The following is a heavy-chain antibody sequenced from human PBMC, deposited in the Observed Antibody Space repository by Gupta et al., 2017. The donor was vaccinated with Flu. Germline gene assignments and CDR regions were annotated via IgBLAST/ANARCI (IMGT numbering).Heavy chain of an antibody. J-gene: IGHJ4*02. D-gene: IGHD4-17*01. CDR2: LSHFGGTT. Sequence: EVQLVESGGALVQPGGSLRLSCAASRSSFSSYDMTWVRQAPGKGLEWVAFLSHFGGTTYYADSVRGRFTISRDNAKNSLALQMDSLRVEDTAIYYCARDDAGYGDYTGADYWGQGTLVTVSS. V-gene: IGHV3-48*03. CDR3: ARDDAGYGDYTGADY. CDR1: RSSFSSYD.